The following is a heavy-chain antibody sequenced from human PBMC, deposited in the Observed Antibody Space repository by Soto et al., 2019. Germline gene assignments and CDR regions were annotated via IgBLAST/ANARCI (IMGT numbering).Heavy chain of an antibody. D-gene: IGHD3-9*01. J-gene: IGHJ4*02. V-gene: IGHV1-18*01. CDR3: ARERRRPYYDILTGYYPFDY. CDR1: GYTFTTYD. Sequence: VASVKVSCKASGYTFTTYDISWVRQAPGQGLEWMGWISAYNGNTNYAQNLQGRVTMTTDTSTNTAYMELRSLRSDDTAVYYCARERRRPYYDILTGYYPFDYWGQGTLVTVSS. CDR2: ISAYNGNT.